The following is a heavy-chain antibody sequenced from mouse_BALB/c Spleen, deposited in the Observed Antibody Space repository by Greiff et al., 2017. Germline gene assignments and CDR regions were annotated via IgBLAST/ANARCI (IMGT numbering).Heavy chain of an antibody. CDR1: GFTFSSYG. V-gene: IGHV5-6-3*01. J-gene: IGHJ1*01. CDR2: INSNGGST. D-gene: IGHD3-3*01. Sequence: EVQGVESGGGLVQPGGSLKLSCAASGFTFSSYGMSWVRQTPDKRLELVATINSNGGSTYYPDSVKGRFTISRDNAKNTLYLQMSSLKSEDTAMYYCARDGAGRYWYFDVWGAGTTVTVSS. CDR3: ARDGAGRYWYFDV.